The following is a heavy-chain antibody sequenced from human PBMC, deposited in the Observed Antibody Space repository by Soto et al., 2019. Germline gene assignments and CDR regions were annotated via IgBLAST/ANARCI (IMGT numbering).Heavy chain of an antibody. J-gene: IGHJ4*02. V-gene: IGHV4-28*01. CDR1: GYSISSNNW. D-gene: IGHD2-15*01. Sequence: SETLSLTCAVSGYSISSNNWWGWIRQPPEEGLEWIGYIYYSGNTYYNPSLKSRVTMSVDTSKNQFSLKLSSVTAVDTAVYYCARIPYGGNAYFDYWGPGALVTVSS. CDR2: IYYSGNT. CDR3: ARIPYGGNAYFDY.